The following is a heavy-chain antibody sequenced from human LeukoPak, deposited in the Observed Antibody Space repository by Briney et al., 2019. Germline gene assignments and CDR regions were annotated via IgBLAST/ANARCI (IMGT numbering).Heavy chain of an antibody. J-gene: IGHJ3*02. V-gene: IGHV3-48*04. D-gene: IGHD1-26*01. CDR2: ISSSGSTI. Sequence: GGSLRLSCAASGFTFSNTWMNWVRQAPGKGLEWVSYISSSGSTIYYADSVKGRFTISRDNAKNSLYLQMNSLRAEDTAVYYCARDEELLNIWGQGTMVTVSS. CDR1: GFTFSNTW. CDR3: ARDEELLNI.